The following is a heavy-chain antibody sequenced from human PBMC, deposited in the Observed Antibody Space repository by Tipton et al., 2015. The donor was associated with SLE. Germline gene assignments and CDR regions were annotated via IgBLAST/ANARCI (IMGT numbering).Heavy chain of an antibody. Sequence: SLRLSCAASGFTFSDYDINWVRQAPGKGLEWVSSISSTSTYIHYADSVRGRFTISRDNAKNSLYLQMNSLRAEDTAVYYCARDQSDMYYDVLTGYYLMAYWGQGTLVTVSS. J-gene: IGHJ4*02. D-gene: IGHD3-9*01. CDR3: ARDQSDMYYDVLTGYYLMAY. CDR1: GFTFSDYD. V-gene: IGHV3-21*06. CDR2: ISSTSTYI.